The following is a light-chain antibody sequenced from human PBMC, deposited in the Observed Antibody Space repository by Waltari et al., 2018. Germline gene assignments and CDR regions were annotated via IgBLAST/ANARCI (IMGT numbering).Light chain of an antibody. Sequence: QSVVTQPPSASGTPGQRVTISCSGTSSNIGKNSVNWYQQLPGTAPKRLIYSNLQRPPGVPDRFSGSKSGTSASLAISALQSEDEANYYCATWDDTLNGPVFGGGTELTVL. CDR3: ATWDDTLNGPV. CDR2: SNL. J-gene: IGLJ3*02. V-gene: IGLV1-44*01. CDR1: SSNIGKNS.